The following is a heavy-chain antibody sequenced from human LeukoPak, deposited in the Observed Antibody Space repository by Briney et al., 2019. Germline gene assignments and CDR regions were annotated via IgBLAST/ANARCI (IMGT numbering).Heavy chain of an antibody. V-gene: IGHV1-69*05. CDR1: GGTFSSYA. CDR3: ARDMSCSGGSCYTS. J-gene: IGHJ4*02. Sequence: TVKVSCKASGGTFSSYAISWVRQAPGQGLEWMGGIIPIFGTANYAQKFQGRVTITTDESTSTAYMELSSLRSEDTAVYYCARDMSCSGGSCYTSWGQGTLVTVSS. CDR2: IIPIFGTA. D-gene: IGHD2-15*01.